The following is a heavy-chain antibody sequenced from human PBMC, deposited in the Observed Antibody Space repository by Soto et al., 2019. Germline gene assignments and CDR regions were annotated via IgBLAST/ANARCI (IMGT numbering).Heavy chain of an antibody. CDR1: GGSISSYY. V-gene: IGHV4-59*08. CDR2: IYYGGNT. D-gene: IGHD3-3*01. CDR3: ESRAADFWSGFTSFDN. Sequence: PSETLSLTCAVSGGSISSYYWSWIRQPPGKGLEWVGYIYYGGNTNYNPSLKSRVTISMDTSKNQFSLKLSSVTAADTAVYFCESRAADFWSGFTSFDNWGQGTLVTVSS. J-gene: IGHJ4*02.